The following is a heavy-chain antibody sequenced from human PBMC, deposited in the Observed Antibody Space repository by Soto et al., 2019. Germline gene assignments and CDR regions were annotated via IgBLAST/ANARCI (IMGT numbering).Heavy chain of an antibody. CDR2: IYSDGST. Sequence: EVQLVESGGGLIQPGGSLRLSCAASGFTVSSNYMTWVRQAPGKGLEWVSVIYSDGSTYYADSVKGRFTISRDNSKHTVYLQMNSLRAEDTAVYYCARGVYSPIDYWGQGTLVTVSS. J-gene: IGHJ4*02. CDR1: GFTVSSNY. V-gene: IGHV3-53*01. D-gene: IGHD5-18*01. CDR3: ARGVYSPIDY.